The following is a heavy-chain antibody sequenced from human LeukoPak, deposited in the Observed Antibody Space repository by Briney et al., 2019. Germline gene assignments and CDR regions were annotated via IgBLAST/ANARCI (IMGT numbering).Heavy chain of an antibody. D-gene: IGHD2-2*01. CDR2: ISSSSSYI. Sequence: PGGSLRLSCAASGFTFSSYSMNWVRQAPGKGLEWVSSISSSSSYIYYADSVKGRFTISRDNAKNSLYLQMNSLRAEDTAVYYCARPEGYCSSTSCQYYYYYYMDVWGKGTTVTVSS. CDR1: GFTFSSYS. J-gene: IGHJ6*03. CDR3: ARPEGYCSSTSCQYYYYYYMDV. V-gene: IGHV3-21*01.